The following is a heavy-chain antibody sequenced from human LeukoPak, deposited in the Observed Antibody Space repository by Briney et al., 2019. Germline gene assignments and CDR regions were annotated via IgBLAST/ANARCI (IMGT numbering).Heavy chain of an antibody. J-gene: IGHJ4*02. V-gene: IGHV6-1*01. CDR3: TRGSSTWHLDY. D-gene: IGHD6-13*01. CDR2: TYYRSEWYF. CDR1: GDSVSSNSVA. Sequence: SQTLSLTCAISGDSVSSNSVAWNWIRQSPSRGLEWLGRTYYRSEWYFNYAASVKSRMTISPDTSRNQLSLQLNFVTPEDTAVYYCTRGSSTWHLDYWGQGTLVTVSS.